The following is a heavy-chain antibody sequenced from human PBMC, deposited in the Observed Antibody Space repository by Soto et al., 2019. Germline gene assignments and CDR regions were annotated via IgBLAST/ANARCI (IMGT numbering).Heavy chain of an antibody. CDR2: ISSGRPDI. Sequence: LRLSCAASGFSFDTYNINWVRQAPGKGLEWVSSISSGRPDIFYADSVRGRFTISRDDAKKSLFLQMNSLRADDTAVYYCARDHLGIAAGDFDLWGQGTLVTVSS. D-gene: IGHD6-19*01. CDR1: GFSFDTYN. J-gene: IGHJ4*02. V-gene: IGHV3-21*01. CDR3: ARDHLGIAAGDFDL.